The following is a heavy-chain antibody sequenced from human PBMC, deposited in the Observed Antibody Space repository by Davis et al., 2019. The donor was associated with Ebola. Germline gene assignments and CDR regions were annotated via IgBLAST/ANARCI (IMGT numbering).Heavy chain of an antibody. D-gene: IGHD1-26*01. CDR1: GYSISSGYY. V-gene: IGHV4-38-2*02. Sequence: PSETLSLTCTVSGYSISSGYYWGWIRQPPGKGLEWIGSIYHSGSTNYNPSLKSRVTISVDTSKNQFSLKLSSVTAADTAVYYCARVRVGAPRTQNYYYYYYMDVWGKGTTVTVSS. CDR2: IYHSGST. CDR3: ARVRVGAPRTQNYYYYYYMDV. J-gene: IGHJ6*03.